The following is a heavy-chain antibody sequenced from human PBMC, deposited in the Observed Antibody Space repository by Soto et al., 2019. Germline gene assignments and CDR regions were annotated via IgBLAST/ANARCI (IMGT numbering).Heavy chain of an antibody. Sequence: QVQLQESGPGLVKPSETLSLTCTVSGGAISSYYWSWIRQPPGKGLEWIGYIFYSGSTKYNPSLKSRVTISVDTSKNQFSLKLSSVTAADTAVYYCARLYGLDAFDFWGQGTMVTVSS. V-gene: IGHV4-59*08. J-gene: IGHJ3*01. CDR1: GGAISSYY. D-gene: IGHD3-16*02. CDR2: IFYSGST. CDR3: ARLYGLDAFDF.